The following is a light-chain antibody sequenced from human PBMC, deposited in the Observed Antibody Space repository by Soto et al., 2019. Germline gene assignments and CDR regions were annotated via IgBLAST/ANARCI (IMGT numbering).Light chain of an antibody. J-gene: IGLJ1*01. CDR3: QVRDSTSDHYV. V-gene: IGLV3-21*02. Sequence: SYELTQPPSVSVAPGQTARIPCGGDNIGSKSVYWYQQKSGQAPVVVVYDGSDRPSGIPERFSGSNSGTTATLTISRVEAGDEADYFCQVRDSTSDHYVFGAGTKVTVL. CDR1: NIGSKS. CDR2: DGS.